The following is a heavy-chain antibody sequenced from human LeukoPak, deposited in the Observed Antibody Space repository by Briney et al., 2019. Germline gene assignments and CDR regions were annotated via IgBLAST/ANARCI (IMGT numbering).Heavy chain of an antibody. V-gene: IGHV1-69*04. CDR1: GGTFSSSA. CDR2: IIPILGIA. CDR3: ARAGRYSYGYPRYYYYGMDV. D-gene: IGHD5-18*01. Sequence: SVKVSCKASGGTFSSSAISWVRQAPGQGLEWMGRIIPILGIANYAQKFQGRVTITADKSTSTAYMELSSLRSEDTAVYYCARAGRYSYGYPRYYYYGMDVWGQGTTVTVSS. J-gene: IGHJ6*02.